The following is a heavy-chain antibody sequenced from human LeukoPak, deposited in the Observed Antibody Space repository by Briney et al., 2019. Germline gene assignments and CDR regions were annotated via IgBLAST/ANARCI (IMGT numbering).Heavy chain of an antibody. V-gene: IGHV3-33*01. CDR1: GFTFSSYG. D-gene: IGHD6-13*01. CDR3: AILRIAAAGTPFDY. CDR2: IWYDGSNK. Sequence: GRSLRLSCAVSGFTFSSYGMHWVRQAPGKGLEWVAIIWYDGSNKYYADSVKGRFTISRDNSKNTLYLQMNSLRAEDTAVYYCAILRIAAAGTPFDYWGQGTLVTVSS. J-gene: IGHJ4*02.